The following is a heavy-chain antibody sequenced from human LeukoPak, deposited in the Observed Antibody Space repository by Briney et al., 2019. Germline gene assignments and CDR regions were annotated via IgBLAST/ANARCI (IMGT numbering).Heavy chain of an antibody. D-gene: IGHD3-10*01. CDR1: GTSMNTYY. V-gene: IGHV4-59*12. CDR3: ARTGSYYYYYMDV. CDR2: IYYTGST. Sequence: SETLSLTCTVSGTSMNTYYWSWVRQPPGKGLEWIGYIYYTGSTKYNPSLRSRVTISVDTSKNQFSLKLSSVTAADTAVYYCARTGSYYYYYMDVWGKGTTVTVSS. J-gene: IGHJ6*03.